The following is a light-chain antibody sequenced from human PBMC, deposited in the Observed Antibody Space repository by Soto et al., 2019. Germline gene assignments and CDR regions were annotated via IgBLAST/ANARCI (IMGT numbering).Light chain of an antibody. CDR1: SSDVGSYNL. Sequence: QPVLTQPASVSGSPGQSITISCTGTSSDVGSYNLVSWYQQHPGKAPKLMIYEGSKRPSGVSNRFSGSKSGNTASLTISGLQAEDEADYYCNSYTTLSNRVFGTGTKLTVL. CDR3: NSYTTLSNRV. CDR2: EGS. J-gene: IGLJ1*01. V-gene: IGLV2-14*02.